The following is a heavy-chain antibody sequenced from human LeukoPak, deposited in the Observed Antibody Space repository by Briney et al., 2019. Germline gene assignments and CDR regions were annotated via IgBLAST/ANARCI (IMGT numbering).Heavy chain of an antibody. J-gene: IGHJ3*02. CDR2: INHSGST. CDR3: ARDRFRWLQESPDDAFDI. Sequence: SETLSLTCAVYGGSFSGNYWSWSRQPPGKGLEWIGEINHSGSTNYNPSLKSRVTISVDTSKNQFSLKLSSVTAADTAVYYCARDRFRWLQESPDDAFDIWGQGTMVTVSS. CDR1: GGSFSGNY. V-gene: IGHV4-34*01. D-gene: IGHD5-24*01.